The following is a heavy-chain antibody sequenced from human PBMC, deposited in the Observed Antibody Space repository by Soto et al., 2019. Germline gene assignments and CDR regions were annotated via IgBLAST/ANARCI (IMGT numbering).Heavy chain of an antibody. CDR3: TRDPNYSYSSSLYGRTDYYYYYGMDV. CDR2: IRSKAYGGTT. CDR1: GFTFGDYA. V-gene: IGHV3-49*01. Sequence: PGGSLRLSCTASGFTFGDYAMSWFRQAPGKGQEWVGFIRSKAYGGTTEYTASVKGRFTISRDDSKVIAYLQMNSLKTEDTAVYFCTRDPNYSYSSSLYGRTDYYYYYGMDVWSQGTTVIVSS. D-gene: IGHD6-13*01. J-gene: IGHJ6*02.